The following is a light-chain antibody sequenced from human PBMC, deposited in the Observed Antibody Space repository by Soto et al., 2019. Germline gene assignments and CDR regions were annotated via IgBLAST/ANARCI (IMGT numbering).Light chain of an antibody. J-gene: IGLJ2*01. CDR3: QVWEATGDQVV. CDR2: YDS. V-gene: IGLV3-21*01. Sequence: SYELTQPPSVSVAPGETARISCGGNNVGSRSVHWYQQKPGQAPFLVIYYDSDRPSGIPERFSGSNSGNTATLIISRVEAGDEADYYCQVWEATGDQVVFGGGTKVT. CDR1: NVGSRS.